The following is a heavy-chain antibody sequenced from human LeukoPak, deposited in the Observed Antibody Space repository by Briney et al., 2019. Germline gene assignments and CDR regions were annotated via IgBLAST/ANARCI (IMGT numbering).Heavy chain of an antibody. V-gene: IGHV4-61*02. Sequence: SETLSLTCTVSGGSISSAGYCWSWIRQPAGKGLEWVGRIYTTGSTNYNPSLKSRVTISVDTSKNQFSLSLNSVTAADTAVYYCARDRPLYCSGGTCRPFDYWGQGTLVTVSS. CDR3: ARDRPLYCSGGTCRPFDY. J-gene: IGHJ4*02. D-gene: IGHD2-15*01. CDR1: GGSISSAGYC. CDR2: IYTTGST.